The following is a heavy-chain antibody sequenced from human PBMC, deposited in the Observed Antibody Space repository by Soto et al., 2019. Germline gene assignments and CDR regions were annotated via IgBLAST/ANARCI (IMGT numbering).Heavy chain of an antibody. CDR1: GGTFSSYA. CDR3: ARGFRNDYGDYVFEP. J-gene: IGHJ5*02. Sequence: SVKVSCKASGGTFSSYAISWVRQAPGQGLEWMGGIIPIFGTASYAQKFQGRVTITADESTSTAYMELSSLRSEDTAVYYCARGFRNDYGDYVFEPWGQGTVVTVSP. V-gene: IGHV1-69*13. D-gene: IGHD4-17*01. CDR2: IIPIFGTA.